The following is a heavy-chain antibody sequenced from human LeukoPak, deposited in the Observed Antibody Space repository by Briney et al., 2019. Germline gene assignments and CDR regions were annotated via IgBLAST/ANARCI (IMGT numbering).Heavy chain of an antibody. Sequence: GRSLRLSCAASGFTFSSYSIHWVRQAPGKGLEWVAVISFDGSNKYYADSVKGRFTISRDNSKNTLYLQMNSLRAEDTAVYYCAKAYYDQEEWFDPWAREPWSPSPQ. CDR1: GFTFSSYS. V-gene: IGHV3-30*04. CDR3: AKAYYDQEEWFDP. CDR2: ISFDGSNK. D-gene: IGHD3-22*01. J-gene: IGHJ5*02.